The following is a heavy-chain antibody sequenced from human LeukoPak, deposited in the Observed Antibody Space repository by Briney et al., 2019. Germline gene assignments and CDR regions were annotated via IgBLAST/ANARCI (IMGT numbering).Heavy chain of an antibody. CDR2: INPNSGGT. Sequence: ASVKVSCKASGYTFTGYCMHWVRQAPGQGLGWMGWINPNSGGTKYAQKFQGRVTMTRDTSISTAYMELSRLRSDDTGVYYCARDRGYSYGSVYDFDYWGQGTLVTVSS. CDR3: ARDRGYSYGSVYDFDY. D-gene: IGHD5-18*01. CDR1: GYTFTGYC. J-gene: IGHJ4*02. V-gene: IGHV1-2*02.